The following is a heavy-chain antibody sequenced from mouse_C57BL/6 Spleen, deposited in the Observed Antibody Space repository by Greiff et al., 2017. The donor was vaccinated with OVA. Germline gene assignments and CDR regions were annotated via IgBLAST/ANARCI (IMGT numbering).Heavy chain of an antibody. Sequence: EVKLQQSGAELVKPGASVKLSCTASGFNIKDYYMHWVKQRTEQGLEWIGRIDPEDGETKYAPKFQGKATITADTSSNTAYLQLSSLTSEDTAVYYGALRDYDGSSGGGDYAMDYWGQGTSVTVSS. CDR1: GFNIKDYY. CDR3: ALRDYDGSSGGGDYAMDY. D-gene: IGHD1-1*01. J-gene: IGHJ4*01. CDR2: IDPEDGET. V-gene: IGHV14-2*01.